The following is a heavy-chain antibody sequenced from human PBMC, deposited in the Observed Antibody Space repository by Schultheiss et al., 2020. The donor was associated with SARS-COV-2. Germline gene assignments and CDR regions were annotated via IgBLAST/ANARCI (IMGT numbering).Heavy chain of an antibody. CDR1: GVSISSGGYY. J-gene: IGHJ5*02. D-gene: IGHD2-2*01. Sequence: SETLSLTCTVSGVSISSGGYYWSWIRQHPGKGLEWIGEINHSGSTNYNPSLKSRVTISVDTSKNQFSLKLSSVTAADTAVYYCARGSYCSSTSCYKYKQKNWFDPWGQGTLVTVSS. CDR2: INHSGST. V-gene: IGHV4-31*03. CDR3: ARGSYCSSTSCYKYKQKNWFDP.